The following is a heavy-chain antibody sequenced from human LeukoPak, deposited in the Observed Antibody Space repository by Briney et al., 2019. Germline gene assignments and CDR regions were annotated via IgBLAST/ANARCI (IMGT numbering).Heavy chain of an antibody. CDR3: ARPPAQVAPPFDS. J-gene: IGHJ4*02. V-gene: IGHV5-51*01. D-gene: IGHD2-15*01. CDR1: GYSFTTYW. Sequence: KPGASLQISCKGSGYSFTTYWIGWVRQVPGKGLEYMGIIYPGDSDTRYSPSFEGQVTIAADKSIRTAYLQWSKLKASDTAMYYCARPPAQVAPPFDSWGQGTLVTVSS. CDR2: IYPGDSDT.